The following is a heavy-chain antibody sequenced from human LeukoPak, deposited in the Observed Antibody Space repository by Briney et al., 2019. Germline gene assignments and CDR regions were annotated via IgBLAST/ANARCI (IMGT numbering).Heavy chain of an antibody. CDR1: GYTFIGYY. J-gene: IGHJ4*02. D-gene: IGHD5-12*01. Sequence: RASVKVSCKASGYTFIGYYMHWVRQAPGQGLEWMGWINPNSGGTNYAQKFQDRVTMTRDTSISTAYMELSRLRSDDTAMYFCARAYTGFEAFDYWGQGTLVTVSS. CDR3: ARAYTGFEAFDY. V-gene: IGHV1-2*02. CDR2: INPNSGGT.